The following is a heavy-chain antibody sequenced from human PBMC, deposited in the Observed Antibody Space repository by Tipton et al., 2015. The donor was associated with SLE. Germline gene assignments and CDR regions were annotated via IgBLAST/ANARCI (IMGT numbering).Heavy chain of an antibody. CDR1: GGSISSGGYY. V-gene: IGHV4-31*03. Sequence: TLSLTCTVSGGSISSGGYYWSWIRQHPGKGLEWIGYIYYSGSTYYNPSLKSRVTISVDTSKNQFSLKLRSVTAADTAVYYCARDRLHGWFDPWGQGTLVTVSS. CDR2: IYYSGST. D-gene: IGHD4-11*01. CDR3: ARDRLHGWFDP. J-gene: IGHJ5*02.